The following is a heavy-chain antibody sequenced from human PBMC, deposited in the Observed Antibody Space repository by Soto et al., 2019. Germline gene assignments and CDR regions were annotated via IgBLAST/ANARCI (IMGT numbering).Heavy chain of an antibody. CDR1: GFTVSTKY. V-gene: IGHV3-66*01. Sequence: EVQLVESGGGLVQPGGSLRLSCAASGFTVSTKYMSWDRQAPGKGLEWVSVIYSGGSTFYADSVRGRFTISRDNSKNTVNLQMNSLRAADTAVYYCARDHWAADYWGQGTLVTVSS. J-gene: IGHJ4*02. D-gene: IGHD3-16*01. CDR3: ARDHWAADY. CDR2: IYSGGST.